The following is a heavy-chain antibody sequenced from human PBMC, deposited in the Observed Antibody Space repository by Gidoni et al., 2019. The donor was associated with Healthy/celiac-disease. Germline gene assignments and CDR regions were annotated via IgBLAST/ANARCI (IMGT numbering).Heavy chain of an antibody. CDR1: GGSFSGYY. Sequence: QVQLPQWGAGLLNPSETLSLPCAVYGGSFSGYYWSWIRQHPGKGLEWIGEINHSGITNYNTSLKSRVTISVDTSKNQFSLKLSSVTAADTAVYYCARGKFLGIVPLDYWGQGTLVTVSS. V-gene: IGHV4-34*01. CDR2: INHSGIT. CDR3: ARGKFLGIVPLDY. J-gene: IGHJ4*02. D-gene: IGHD7-27*01.